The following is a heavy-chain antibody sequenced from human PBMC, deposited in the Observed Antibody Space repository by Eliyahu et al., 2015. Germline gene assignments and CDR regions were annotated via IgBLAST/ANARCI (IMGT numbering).Heavy chain of an antibody. D-gene: IGHD6-19*01. CDR2: IFSNDEK. CDR1: GFSLSNARMG. J-gene: IGHJ6*02. Sequence: QVTLKESGPVLVKPTETLTLTCTVSGFSLSNARMGVSWIRQPPGKALEWLAHIFSNDEKSYSTSLKSRLTISKDTSKSQVVLTMTNMDPVDTATYYCARINSSGWYPYYYYGMDVWGQGTTVTVSS. CDR3: ARINSSGWYPYYYYGMDV. V-gene: IGHV2-26*01.